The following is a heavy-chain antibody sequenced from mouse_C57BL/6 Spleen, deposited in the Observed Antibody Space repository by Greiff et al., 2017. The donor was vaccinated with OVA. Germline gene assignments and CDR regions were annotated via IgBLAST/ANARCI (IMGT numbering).Heavy chain of an antibody. CDR3: ARKDYYGSPFDY. D-gene: IGHD1-1*01. J-gene: IGHJ2*01. Sequence: QVQLQQSGPELVKPGASVKISCKASGYAFSSSWMNWVKQRPGKGLEWIGRIYPGDGDTNYNGKFKGKATLTADKSSSTAYMQLSSLTSEDSAVYFCARKDYYGSPFDYWGQGTTLTVSS. CDR2: IYPGDGDT. V-gene: IGHV1-82*01. CDR1: GYAFSSSW.